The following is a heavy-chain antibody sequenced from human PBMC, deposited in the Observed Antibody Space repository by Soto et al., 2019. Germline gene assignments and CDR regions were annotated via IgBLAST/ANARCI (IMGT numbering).Heavy chain of an antibody. J-gene: IGHJ4*02. V-gene: IGHV4-39*01. CDR1: GGSISSSSYY. CDR2: IYYSGST. D-gene: IGHD3-10*01. Sequence: ETLSLTCTVSGGSISSSSYYWGWIRQPPGKGLEWIGSIYYSGSTYYNPSLKSRVTISVDTSKNQFSLKLSSVTAADTAVYYCARQAPLGDYWGQGTLVTVSS. CDR3: ARQAPLGDY.